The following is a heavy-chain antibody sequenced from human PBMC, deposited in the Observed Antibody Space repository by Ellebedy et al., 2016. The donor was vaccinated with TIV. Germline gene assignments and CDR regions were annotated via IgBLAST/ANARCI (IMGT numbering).Heavy chain of an antibody. CDR3: ARGPSFGY. CDR2: ISSSSSYI. Sequence: GESLKISXAASGFTFSSYSMNWVRQAPGKGLEWVSSISSSSSYIYYADSVKGRFTISRDNAKNSLYLQMNSLRAEDTAVYYCARGPSFGYWGQGTLVTVSS. V-gene: IGHV3-21*01. J-gene: IGHJ4*02. CDR1: GFTFSSYS.